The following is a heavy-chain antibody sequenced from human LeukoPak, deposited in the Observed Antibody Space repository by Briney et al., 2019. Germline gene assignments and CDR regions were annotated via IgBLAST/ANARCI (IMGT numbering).Heavy chain of an antibody. CDR2: IYPGDSDA. CDR3: ARRVYSNYWYFDL. Sequence: GGSLRLSCKGSGYSFTNYWIGWVRQMPGKGLEWMGTIYPGDSDARYGPSFQGQVTISADKSISTAYLQWSSLKASDTAIYYCARRVYSNYWYFDLWGRGTLVTVSS. CDR1: GYSFTNYW. J-gene: IGHJ2*01. V-gene: IGHV5-51*01. D-gene: IGHD4-11*01.